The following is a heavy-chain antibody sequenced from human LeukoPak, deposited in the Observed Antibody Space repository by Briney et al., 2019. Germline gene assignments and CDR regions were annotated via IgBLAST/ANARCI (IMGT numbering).Heavy chain of an antibody. CDR2: ISGSGTII. Sequence: PGGSLRLSCAASEFTFSDYYMSWIRQAPGKGLDWVSYISGSGTIISYADSVKGRFTISRDDSKNTLYLQMNSLRAEDTALYYCAKDRAPGAHYYMDVWGIGTTVTVSS. V-gene: IGHV3-11*01. CDR1: EFTFSDYY. CDR3: AKDRAPGAHYYMDV. J-gene: IGHJ6*03. D-gene: IGHD6-13*01.